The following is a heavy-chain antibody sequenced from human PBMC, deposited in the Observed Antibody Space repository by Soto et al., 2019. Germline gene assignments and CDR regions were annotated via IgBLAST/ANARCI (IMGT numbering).Heavy chain of an antibody. CDR2: IYYSGNT. J-gene: IGHJ5*02. D-gene: IGHD3-10*01. CDR3: ARVAIITMVRGSYPHWFDP. Sequence: SETLSLTCTASGGSISSGDYYWSWIRQPPGMALEWIAYIYYSGNTYYNPSLQSRVTISVDTSKNQFSLKLSSVTAADTAVYYCARVAIITMVRGSYPHWFDPWGQGTLVTVSS. CDR1: GGSISSGDYY. V-gene: IGHV4-30-4*01.